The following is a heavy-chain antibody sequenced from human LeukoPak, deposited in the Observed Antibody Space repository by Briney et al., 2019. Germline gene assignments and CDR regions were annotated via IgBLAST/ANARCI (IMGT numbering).Heavy chain of an antibody. V-gene: IGHV3-7*01. D-gene: IGHD3-10*01. CDR2: IEQDGSEK. Sequence: GGSLRLSCAASGFTFSNYWMSWVRQAPGKGLEWVANIEQDGSEKYYVDSVKGRFTISRDNAKNSLYLQMNSLRAEDTAVYYCARDTYYYGSGSYFFDYWGQGTLVTASS. J-gene: IGHJ4*02. CDR3: ARDTYYYGSGSYFFDY. CDR1: GFTFSNYW.